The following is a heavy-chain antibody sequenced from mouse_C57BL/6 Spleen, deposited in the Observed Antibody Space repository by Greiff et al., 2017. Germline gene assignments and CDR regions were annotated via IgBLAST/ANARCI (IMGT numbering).Heavy chain of an antibody. V-gene: IGHV7-3*01. CDR3: ARYISYYDYDENAMDY. Sequence: VKLMESGGGLVQPGGSLSLSCAASGFTFTDSYLSWVRQPPGQALEWLGFIRNKANGYTTEYSASVKGRFTISRDNSQSILYLQMNALRAEDSATYYCARYISYYDYDENAMDYWGQGTSVTVSS. CDR2: IRNKANGYTT. D-gene: IGHD2-4*01. J-gene: IGHJ4*01. CDR1: GFTFTDSY.